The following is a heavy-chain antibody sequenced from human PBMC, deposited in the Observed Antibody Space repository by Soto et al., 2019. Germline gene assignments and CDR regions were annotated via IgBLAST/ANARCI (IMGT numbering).Heavy chain of an antibody. V-gene: IGHV3-15*07. CDR3: TTDLARFITMIVVVPL. J-gene: IGHJ4*02. Sequence: PGGSLRLSCAASGFTFSNAWMNWVRQAPGKGLEWVGRIKSKTDGGTTDYAAPVKGRFTISRDDSKNTLYLQMNSLKTEDTAVYYCTTDLARFITMIVVVPLWGQGTLVTVSS. D-gene: IGHD3-22*01. CDR1: GFTFSNAW. CDR2: IKSKTDGGTT.